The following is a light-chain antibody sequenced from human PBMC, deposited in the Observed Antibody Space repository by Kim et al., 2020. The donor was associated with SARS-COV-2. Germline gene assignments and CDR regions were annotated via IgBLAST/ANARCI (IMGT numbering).Light chain of an antibody. V-gene: IGLV1-40*01. CDR1: SSNVGEGYD. J-gene: IGLJ1*01. CDR3: QSYDSSLSGSGV. Sequence: VTSACTGSSSNVGEGYDVHWYQQLQGSAPNLLIYGNRNRPSGVPDRFSGSKSGTSASLAITGLQAEDEADYYCQSYDSSLSGSGVFGTGTKVTVL. CDR2: GNR.